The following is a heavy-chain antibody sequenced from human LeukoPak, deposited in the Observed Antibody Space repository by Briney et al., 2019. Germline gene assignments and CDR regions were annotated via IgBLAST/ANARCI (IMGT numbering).Heavy chain of an antibody. CDR1: GFTFSSYG. Sequence: GGSLGLSCAASGFTFSSYGMHWVRQAPGKGLEWVAFIRYDGSNKYYADSVKGRFTISRDNSKNTLYLQMNSLRAEDTAVYYCAKDAGVAPGAFDIWGQGTMVTVSS. J-gene: IGHJ3*02. D-gene: IGHD7-27*01. V-gene: IGHV3-30*02. CDR3: AKDAGVAPGAFDI. CDR2: IRYDGSNK.